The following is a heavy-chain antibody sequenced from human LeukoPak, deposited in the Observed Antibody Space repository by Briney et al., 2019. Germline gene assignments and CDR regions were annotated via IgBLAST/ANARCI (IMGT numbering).Heavy chain of an antibody. CDR1: GDSVSGNSAA. Sequence: SQTLSLTCAISGDSVSGNSAAWNWIRQSPSRGLEWLGRTYYRSNWYNDYAASVKSRITIKPDTSKNQFSLQLNSVTPEDTAVYYCALGAAGTYNYWGQGTLVTVSS. J-gene: IGHJ4*02. D-gene: IGHD6-13*01. CDR2: TYYRSNWYN. V-gene: IGHV6-1*01. CDR3: ALGAAGTYNY.